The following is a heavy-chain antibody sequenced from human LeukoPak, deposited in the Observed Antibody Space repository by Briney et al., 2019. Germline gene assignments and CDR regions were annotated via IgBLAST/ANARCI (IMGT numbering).Heavy chain of an antibody. CDR2: INPNGGST. D-gene: IGHD2-15*01. J-gene: IGHJ6*03. CDR1: VYTFTISY. Sequence: ASVTLSFTCSVYTFTISYMHWVRQPHGQGLEWMGIINPNGGSTSNSHKFQGRVTITRDKTTNNVYLELSSLTSAATAVYYCARDPGYCSGGSCYSVYYYYMDVWGKGTTVTVSS. CDR3: ARDPGYCSGGSCYSVYYYYMDV. V-gene: IGHV1-46*01.